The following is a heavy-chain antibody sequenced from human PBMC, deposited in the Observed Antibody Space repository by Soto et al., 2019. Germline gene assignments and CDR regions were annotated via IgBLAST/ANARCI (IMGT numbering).Heavy chain of an antibody. CDR1: GGTFSSYT. Sequence: SVKVSCKASGGTFSSYTISWVRQAPGQGLEWMGRIIPILGIANYAQKFQGRVTITADKSTSTAYMELSSLRSEDTAVYYCARLKWNTNRYAGFHSNGYWGQGALVTVSS. V-gene: IGHV1-69*02. D-gene: IGHD1-1*01. J-gene: IGHJ4*02. CDR2: IIPILGIA. CDR3: ARLKWNTNRYAGFHSNGY.